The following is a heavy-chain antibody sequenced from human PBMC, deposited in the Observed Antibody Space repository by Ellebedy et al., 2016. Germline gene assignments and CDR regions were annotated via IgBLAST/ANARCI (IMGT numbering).Heavy chain of an antibody. Sequence: GESLKISXVASGFTFGNFFMSWVRQAPGKGLQWVSTISGAGDNTRFADSVKGRFTVSRDNSRNTVYLQMNNLRVEDTALYYCRHGHYADYWGQGTLVTVSS. V-gene: IGHV3-23*01. CDR1: GFTFGNFF. CDR3: RHGHYADY. J-gene: IGHJ4*02. CDR2: ISGAGDNT.